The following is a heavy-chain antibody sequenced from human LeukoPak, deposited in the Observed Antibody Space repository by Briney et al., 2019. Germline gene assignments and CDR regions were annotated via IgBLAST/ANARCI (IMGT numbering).Heavy chain of an antibody. CDR1: GFTFSSYA. CDR3: AREGGYYDYVWGSYRSFDY. V-gene: IGHV3-23*01. J-gene: IGHJ4*02. Sequence: GASLRLSCVASGFTFSSYAMSWVRQAPGKGLEWVSRISGSGGSTYYADSVKGRFTISRDSSKNTLYLQMNSLRAEDTAVYYCAREGGYYDYVWGSYRSFDYWGQGTLVTVSS. D-gene: IGHD3-16*02. CDR2: ISGSGGST.